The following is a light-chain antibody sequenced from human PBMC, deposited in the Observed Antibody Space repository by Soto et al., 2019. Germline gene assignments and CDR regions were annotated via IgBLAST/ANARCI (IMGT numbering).Light chain of an antibody. CDR1: SSDVGGYNY. V-gene: IGLV2-14*01. CDR3: SSYTSSSNVV. J-gene: IGLJ2*01. CDR2: EVS. Sequence: QSALTQPASVSGSPGQSITISCTGTSSDVGGYNYVSWYQHHPGKAPKLMIYEVSNRPSGVSNRFSGSKSGNTASLTISGLQEEDAADYYCSSYTSSSNVVFGGGTKLTVL.